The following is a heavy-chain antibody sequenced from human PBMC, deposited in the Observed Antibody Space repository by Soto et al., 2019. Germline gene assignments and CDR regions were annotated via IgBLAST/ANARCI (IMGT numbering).Heavy chain of an antibody. Sequence: SETLSLTCAVSGGSISSSNWWSWVRQPPGKGLEWIGEIYHSGSTNYNPSLKSRVTISVDKSKNQFSLKLSSVTAADTAVYYCARSAAVAGTYYYYGMDVWGQGTTVTVSS. V-gene: IGHV4-4*02. CDR2: IYHSGST. CDR3: ARSAAVAGTYYYYGMDV. CDR1: GGSISSSNW. D-gene: IGHD6-19*01. J-gene: IGHJ6*02.